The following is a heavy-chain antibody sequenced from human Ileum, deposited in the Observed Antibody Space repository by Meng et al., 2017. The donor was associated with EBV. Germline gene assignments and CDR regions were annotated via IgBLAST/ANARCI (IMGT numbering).Heavy chain of an antibody. D-gene: IGHD3-16*01. V-gene: IGHV1-8*01. J-gene: IGHJ5*02. CDR1: VYTFINHE. CDR3: ARGSGAGGRDWFDP. CDR2: MNSNGGNT. Sequence: LAASGSDGNKPGDSVKASCKAYVYTFINHEIDCVRQAPGQGLEWMGWMNSNGGNTGYGQKFQDRVTMTRNTSISTAYMELSSLTSEDTALYYCARGSGAGGRDWFDPWGQGTLVTVSS.